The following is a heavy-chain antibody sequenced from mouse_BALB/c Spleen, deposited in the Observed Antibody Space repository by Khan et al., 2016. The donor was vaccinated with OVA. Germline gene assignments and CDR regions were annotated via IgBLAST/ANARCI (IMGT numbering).Heavy chain of an antibody. D-gene: IGHD2-4*01. J-gene: IGHJ3*01. CDR1: GFSLTNYS. V-gene: IGHV2-2*02. CDR3: ARRGYDYGRGALFAY. Sequence: QVQLQQSGPGLVQPSQSLSSTCTGSGFSLTNYSVHWVRQSPGKGLEWLGVIWSAGSTDYNAAFISRLTIRKDNSRSQVFFKMNSLQPNDTAIYYCARRGYDYGRGALFAYWGQGTLVTVSA. CDR2: IWSAGST.